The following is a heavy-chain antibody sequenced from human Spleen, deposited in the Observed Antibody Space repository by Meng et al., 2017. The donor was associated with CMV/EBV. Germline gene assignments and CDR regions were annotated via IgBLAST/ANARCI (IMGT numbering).Heavy chain of an antibody. CDR1: GFSHSTSRVG. D-gene: IGHD6-13*01. CDR2: IYWNDDK. Sequence: TSTFTGFSHSTSRVGVGWIRQRTGKALEWLALIYWNDDKRYSPSLKSRLTSTKDTSKNQVILTMTNMDPVDTATYYCAHRRAGAAGYWGQGTLVTVSS. V-gene: IGHV2-5*01. J-gene: IGHJ4*02. CDR3: AHRRAGAAGY.